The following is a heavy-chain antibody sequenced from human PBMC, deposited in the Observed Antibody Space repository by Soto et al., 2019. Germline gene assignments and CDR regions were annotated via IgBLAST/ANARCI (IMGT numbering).Heavy chain of an antibody. J-gene: IGHJ5*02. CDR3: ATYPGNYDIDP. CDR2: ISGGGGNT. D-gene: IGHD3-9*01. CDR1: GLTLSSCA. Sequence: HPGGSLRLSCAASGLTLSSCAMRWVRQAPGKGLEWVSTISGGGGNTYYADSVKGRFTISRDNSKNTLYLQMNSLRAEDTAVYYCATYPGNYDIDPWGQGTLVTV. V-gene: IGHV3-23*01.